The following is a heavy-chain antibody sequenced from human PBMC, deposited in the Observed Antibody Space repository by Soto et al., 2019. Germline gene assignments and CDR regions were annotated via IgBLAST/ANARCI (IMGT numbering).Heavy chain of an antibody. CDR1: GFTFSNSG. V-gene: IGHV3-30*18. D-gene: IGHD2-15*01. CDR3: AKDGAPRYCGRSSCYQAGAY. J-gene: IGHJ4*02. Sequence: QVQLVESGGGVVQPGRSLRLSCAGSGFTFSNSGLHWVRQAPGKGLEWVAVLSYDGSHKYYVDSVKGRFTISRDNSNNMLYMQVDSLIAEDTAVYYCAKDGAPRYCGRSSCYQAGAYWGQGTLVTVSS. CDR2: LSYDGSHK.